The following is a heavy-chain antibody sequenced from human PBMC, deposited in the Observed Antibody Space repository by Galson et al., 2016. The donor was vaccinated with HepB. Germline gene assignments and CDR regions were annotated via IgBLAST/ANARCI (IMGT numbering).Heavy chain of an antibody. CDR3: ARSALWAELTDLFVVVPSATLFDF. CDR1: GFSLNTTGVG. D-gene: IGHD2-2*01. Sequence: PALVKPTQTLTLTCTFSGFSLNTTGVGVGWIRQPPGKALEWLALIYWDDDKLYSPSLKTRLTITNDTSKNQVILTMTNMDPVDTATDYCARSALWAELTDLFVVVPSATLFDFWGQGTQITVSS. CDR2: IYWDDDK. J-gene: IGHJ4*02. V-gene: IGHV2-5*02.